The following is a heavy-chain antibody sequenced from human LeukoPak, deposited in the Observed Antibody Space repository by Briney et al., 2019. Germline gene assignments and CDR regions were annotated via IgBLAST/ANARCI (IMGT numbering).Heavy chain of an antibody. V-gene: IGHV1-8*01. J-gene: IGHJ6*03. Sequence: ASVKVSCKASGYTFTSYDINWVRQATGQGLEWMGWMNPNSGNTGYAQKFQGRVTMTRNTSISTAYMELSGLRSEDTAVYYCARGRQLGHYYYYYMDVWGKGTTVTVSS. CDR3: ARGRQLGHYYYYYMDV. D-gene: IGHD6-6*01. CDR2: MNPNSGNT. CDR1: GYTFTSYD.